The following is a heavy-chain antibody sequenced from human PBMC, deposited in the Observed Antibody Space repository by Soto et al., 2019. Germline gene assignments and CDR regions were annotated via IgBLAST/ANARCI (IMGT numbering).Heavy chain of an antibody. CDR3: ARDHYDSSGSLGVDY. Sequence: EVPLVESGGGLIQPGGSLRLSCAASGFTVSSNYMSWVRQAPGKGLEWVSVIYSGGSTYYADSVKGRFTISRDNSKNTLYLQMNSLRAEDTAVYYCARDHYDSSGSLGVDYWGQGTLVTVSS. V-gene: IGHV3-53*01. D-gene: IGHD3-22*01. J-gene: IGHJ4*02. CDR2: IYSGGST. CDR1: GFTVSSNY.